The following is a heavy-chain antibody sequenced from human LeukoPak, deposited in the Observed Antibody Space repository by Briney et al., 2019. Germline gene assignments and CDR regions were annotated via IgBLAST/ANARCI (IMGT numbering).Heavy chain of an antibody. CDR3: ARGLQENLAWLQAFSAFDI. D-gene: IGHD5-12*01. V-gene: IGHV1-18*01. Sequence: ASVKVSCKASGYSFVLYGISWVRQAPGQGPEWMGWISTYNGNTKYAEKFQGRVTMTTDTPTSTAYMELRSLRSDDTAVYYCARGLQENLAWLQAFSAFDIWGQGTMVTVSS. CDR1: GYSFVLYG. CDR2: ISTYNGNT. J-gene: IGHJ3*02.